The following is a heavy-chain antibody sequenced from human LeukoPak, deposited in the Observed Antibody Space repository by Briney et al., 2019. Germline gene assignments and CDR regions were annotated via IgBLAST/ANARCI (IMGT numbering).Heavy chain of an antibody. D-gene: IGHD1-26*01. J-gene: IGHJ1*01. CDR1: GFIFGSYD. CDR3: AKRVVVGATSPYSDFQD. Sequence: PGGSLRLSCAASGFIFGSYDMSWVRQAPGKGLEWVSTISAGGVTFYADSVKGRFTVSRDNSRNTLYLQMNSLRAEDTAVYYCAKRVVVGATSPYSDFQDWGQGTLVTVSS. V-gene: IGHV3-23*01. CDR2: ISAGGVT.